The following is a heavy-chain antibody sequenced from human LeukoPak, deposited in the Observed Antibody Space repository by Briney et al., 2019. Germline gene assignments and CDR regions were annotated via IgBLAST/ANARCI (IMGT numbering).Heavy chain of an antibody. CDR1: GFTFSSYA. CDR3: ARDGDILTGYYSYYFDY. Sequence: GGSLRLSCAASGFTFSSYAMHWVRQAPGKGLEWVAVISYDGSNKYYADSVKGRFTISRDNSKNTLYLQMNSLRAEDTAVYYCARDGDILTGYYSYYFDYWGQGTLVTVSS. V-gene: IGHV3-30-3*01. CDR2: ISYDGSNK. J-gene: IGHJ4*02. D-gene: IGHD3-9*01.